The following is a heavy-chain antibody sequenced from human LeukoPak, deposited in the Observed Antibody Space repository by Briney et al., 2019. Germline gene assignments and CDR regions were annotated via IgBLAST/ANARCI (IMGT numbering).Heavy chain of an antibody. CDR1: GFTFSDYH. Sequence: GSLRLSCAASGFTFSDYHMSWIRQAPGKGLEWVSYISSSGSTIYYADSVKGRFTISRDNAKNSLYLQMNSLRAEDTAVYYCARGAYDFWSGYYTSYYYYGMDVWGQGTTVTVSS. J-gene: IGHJ6*02. CDR2: ISSSGSTI. CDR3: ARGAYDFWSGYYTSYYYYGMDV. V-gene: IGHV3-11*01. D-gene: IGHD3-3*01.